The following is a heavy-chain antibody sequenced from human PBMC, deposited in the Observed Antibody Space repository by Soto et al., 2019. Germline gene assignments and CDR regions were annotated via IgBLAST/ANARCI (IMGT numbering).Heavy chain of an antibody. CDR2: IYYSGST. J-gene: IGHJ4*02. CDR1: GGSISSSSYY. D-gene: IGHD5-18*01. V-gene: IGHV4-39*06. CDR3: ARDSAFRGYRGFHDY. Sequence: PSETLSLTCTVSGGSISSSSYYWGWIRQPPGKGLEWIGSIYYSGSTYYNPSLKSRVTISIDTSKNQFALKLSSVTAADTAMYYCARDSAFRGYRGFHDYWGQGTLVTVSS.